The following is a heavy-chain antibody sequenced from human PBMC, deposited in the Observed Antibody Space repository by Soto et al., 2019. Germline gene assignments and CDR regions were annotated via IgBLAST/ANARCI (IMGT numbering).Heavy chain of an antibody. J-gene: IGHJ3*02. CDR3: ASYNWNYLDAFDI. V-gene: IGHV1-69*13. CDR1: GGTFSSYA. CDR2: IIPIFGTA. D-gene: IGHD1-7*01. Sequence: AASVKVSFKASGGTFSSYAISWLRQAPGQGLEWMGGIIPIFGTANYAQKFQGRVTITADESTSTAYMELSSLRSEDTAVYYCASYNWNYLDAFDIWGQGTMVTV.